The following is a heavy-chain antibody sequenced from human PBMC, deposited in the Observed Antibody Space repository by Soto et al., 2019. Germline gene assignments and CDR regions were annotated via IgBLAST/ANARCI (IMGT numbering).Heavy chain of an antibody. Sequence: LSETLSLTRAFSGYSISSGNWWGWIRQPPGEGLEWIGYIYYTGTTYYNPSLKSRVTMSVDTSKNQFSLRLSSVTAVDTAIYYCTITRGDPQLHGLDYWAQGTLVTVSS. D-gene: IGHD3-10*01. J-gene: IGHJ4*02. CDR2: IYYTGTT. CDR3: TITRGDPQLHGLDY. CDR1: GYSISSGNW. V-gene: IGHV4-28*01.